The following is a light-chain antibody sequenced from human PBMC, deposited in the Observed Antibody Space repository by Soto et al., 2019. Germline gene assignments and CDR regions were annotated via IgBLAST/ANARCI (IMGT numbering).Light chain of an antibody. CDR3: QQSYSIPLT. CDR1: QSISSY. V-gene: IGKV1-39*01. J-gene: IGKJ5*01. Sequence: DIQMTQSPSSLSASVGDRVTITCRASQSISSYLNWYQQKFGKAPKLLIYAASTLQSGVPSRFSGSGSGTDFTLTISSLQPEDFATYYCQQSYSIPLTFGQGTRLEIK. CDR2: AAS.